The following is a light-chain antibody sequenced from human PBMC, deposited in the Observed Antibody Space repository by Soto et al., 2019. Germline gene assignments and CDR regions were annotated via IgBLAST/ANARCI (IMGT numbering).Light chain of an antibody. CDR3: QQRSDSIT. Sequence: EIVLTQSPYALSLSPGERGTLSCWASHSVTTHLAWFQQRPGQTPRLLIYDASTRAPGIPARFSGRGSGADFTLTISSLEPEDFAVYYCQQRSDSITFGQGTRLEIK. CDR2: DAS. CDR1: HSVTTH. J-gene: IGKJ5*01. V-gene: IGKV3-11*01.